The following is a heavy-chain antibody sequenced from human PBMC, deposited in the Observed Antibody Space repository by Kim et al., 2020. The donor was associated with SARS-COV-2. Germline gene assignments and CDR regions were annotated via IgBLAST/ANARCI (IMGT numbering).Heavy chain of an antibody. CDR1: GFTFSSYA. D-gene: IGHD2-8*02. V-gene: IGHV3-23*01. Sequence: GGSLRLSCAVSGFTFSSYAMSWVRQAPGKGLEWVSAISGSGGSTYYADSVKGRFTIARDNSKNTQYRQMNSLRAEDTAVYYCARVRARLLGYCYYGMDVWGQGTTVTVSS. CDR2: ISGSGGST. J-gene: IGHJ6*02. CDR3: ARVRARLLGYCYYGMDV.